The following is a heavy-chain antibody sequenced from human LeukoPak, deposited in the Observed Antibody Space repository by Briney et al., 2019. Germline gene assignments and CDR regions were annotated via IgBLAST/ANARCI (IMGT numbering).Heavy chain of an antibody. D-gene: IGHD6-13*01. CDR1: GGSISSGDYY. CDR3: ARDKLAAAGFFDY. CDR2: IYYSGST. J-gene: IGHJ4*02. Sequence: SETLSLTCTVSGGSISSGDYYWSWIRQPPGKGLEWIGYIYYSGSTYYNPSLKSRVTISVGTSKNQFSLKLSSVTAADTAVYYCARDKLAAAGFFDYWGQGTLVTVAS. V-gene: IGHV4-30-4*01.